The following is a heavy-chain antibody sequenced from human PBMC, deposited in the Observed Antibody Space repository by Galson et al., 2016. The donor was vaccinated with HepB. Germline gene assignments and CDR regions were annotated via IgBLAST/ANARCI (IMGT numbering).Heavy chain of an antibody. V-gene: IGHV3-13*01. D-gene: IGHD1-7*01. Sequence: SLRLSCAASGFTFSTYDMHWVRQPTGKGLEWVSAIGIAGDTYYSASVKGRFTISREHAKNSLYLQMNSLRAEDTALYYCVRGNWNSGDFWGQGTLVTVSS. CDR1: GFTFSTYD. CDR3: VRGNWNSGDF. J-gene: IGHJ4*02. CDR2: IGIAGDT.